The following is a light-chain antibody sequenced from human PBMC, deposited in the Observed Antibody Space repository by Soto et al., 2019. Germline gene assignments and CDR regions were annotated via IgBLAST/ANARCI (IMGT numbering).Light chain of an antibody. Sequence: QLVLTQSPSASASLGASVNLTCTLSSGHSSYAIAWHQQQPEKGHRYLMKLNSDGSHSKGDGIPDRFSGSSSGAERYLPISSLHAGEAADYYCQTWGTGIQVFGGGTKLTVL. CDR2: LNSDGSH. V-gene: IGLV4-69*01. CDR3: QTWGTGIQV. J-gene: IGLJ3*02. CDR1: SGHSSYA.